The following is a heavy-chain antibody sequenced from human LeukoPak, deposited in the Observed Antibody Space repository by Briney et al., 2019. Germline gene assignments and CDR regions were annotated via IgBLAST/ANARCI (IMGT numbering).Heavy chain of an antibody. D-gene: IGHD4-11*01. CDR3: AKEASYSNYVGSYAFDI. V-gene: IGHV3-23*01. CDR2: ISGGGSST. Sequence: PGGSLRLSCAASGFTFSSYAMSWVRQGPGKGLEWVSTISGGGSSTYYADSVKGRFTISRDNSKNTLYLQMNSLRAEDTAVYYCAKEASYSNYVGSYAFDIWGQGRMFIVSS. CDR1: GFTFSSYA. J-gene: IGHJ3*02.